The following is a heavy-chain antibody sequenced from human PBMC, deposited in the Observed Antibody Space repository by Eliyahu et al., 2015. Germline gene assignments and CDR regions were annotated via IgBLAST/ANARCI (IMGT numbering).Heavy chain of an antibody. V-gene: IGHV3-74*01. CDR3: AREVLGTWGRDY. J-gene: IGHJ4*02. CDR2: MNGDGSAI. D-gene: IGHD7-27*01. Sequence: EVQLVESGGGLVQPGGSLRLSCXASGFIFSDYWMHWVRQTPGEGLAWVSSMNGDGSAIRIAGSMRGRFTISRDNAKNTLYLQMNSLRAEDTAIYYCAREVLGTWGRDYWGQGTLVTVSS. CDR1: GFIFSDYW.